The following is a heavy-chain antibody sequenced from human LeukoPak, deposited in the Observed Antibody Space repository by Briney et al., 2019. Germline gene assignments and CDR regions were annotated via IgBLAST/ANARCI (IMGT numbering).Heavy chain of an antibody. CDR3: ARSRRVGNGEYPDY. Sequence: ASVKVSCKASGYTLTGYNRNWVGKTPEQGLKWMGWINPNTGDTNYGRKFQGRVTMTRDTSINTAYMELRSLRSDDTAVYYCARSRRVGNGEYPDYWGQGTLVTVSS. CDR2: INPNTGDT. D-gene: IGHD3-10*01. CDR1: GYTLTGYN. J-gene: IGHJ4*02. V-gene: IGHV1-2*02.